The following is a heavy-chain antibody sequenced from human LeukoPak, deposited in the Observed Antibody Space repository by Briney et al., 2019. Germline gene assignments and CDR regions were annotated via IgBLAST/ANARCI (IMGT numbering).Heavy chain of an antibody. CDR1: GYTLTELS. CDR2: FDPEDGET. D-gene: IGHD2-2*01. J-gene: IGHJ6*03. Sequence: GASVKVSCKVSGYTLTELSMHWVRQAPGKGLEWMGGFDPEDGETIYAQKFQGRVTMTEDTSTDTAYMELSSLRSEDTAVYYCARTRGYCSSTSCYVDYYYYYMDVWGKGTTVTVSS. CDR3: ARTRGYCSSTSCYVDYYYYYMDV. V-gene: IGHV1-24*01.